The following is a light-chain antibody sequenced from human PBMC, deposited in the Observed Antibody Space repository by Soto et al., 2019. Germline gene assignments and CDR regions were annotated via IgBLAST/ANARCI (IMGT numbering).Light chain of an antibody. V-gene: IGLV2-11*01. J-gene: IGLJ1*01. Sequence: QSALSQPLSVSASLGHSVTTSCTGSLSDVAVYEYVSWYQQQPDKAPKLMIYDVNKTASGVPDRFSGSKSGNAASLIISGLQVADEADYYCCIYATKYIFGTGTKVTVL. CDR1: LSDVAVYEY. CDR3: CIYATKYI. CDR2: DVN.